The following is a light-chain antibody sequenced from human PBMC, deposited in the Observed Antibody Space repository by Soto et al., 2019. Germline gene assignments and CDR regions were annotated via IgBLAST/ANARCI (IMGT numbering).Light chain of an antibody. CDR3: QQRSNQGT. J-gene: IGKJ4*01. Sequence: EIVLTQSPATLSLSPGERATLSCRASQSVSSYLAWYQQKPGQAPRLLIYDASNRATGIPARFSGSGSGTDFTLTISSLEPEDFAVYYCQQRSNQGTFGGGTKVEIK. CDR1: QSVSSY. V-gene: IGKV3-11*01. CDR2: DAS.